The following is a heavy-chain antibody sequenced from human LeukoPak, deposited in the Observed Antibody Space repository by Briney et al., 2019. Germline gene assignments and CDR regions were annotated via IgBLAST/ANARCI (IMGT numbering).Heavy chain of an antibody. V-gene: IGHV3-11*01. J-gene: IGHJ4*02. D-gene: IGHD5-18*01. CDR3: ARVNRGYSYGLRAYYFDY. CDR2: ISSSGSTI. Sequence: GGSLRLSCAASGFTFSDYYMSWIRQAPGKGLEWVSYISSSGSTIYYADSVKGRFTISRDNAKNSLYLQMNSLRAEDTAVYYCARVNRGYSYGLRAYYFDYWGQGILVTVSS. CDR1: GFTFSDYY.